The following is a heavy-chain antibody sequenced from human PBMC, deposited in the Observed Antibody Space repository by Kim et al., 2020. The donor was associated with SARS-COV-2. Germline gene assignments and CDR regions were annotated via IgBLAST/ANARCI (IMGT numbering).Heavy chain of an antibody. V-gene: IGHV3-23*01. Sequence: GGSLTLSCAASGFTFSSHAMSWVRQAPGKGLEWVAGLSDSGTSTYYADSVKGRFTVSRDNSNNTLYLQMSSLRADDTAIYYCASQWELLFSFDYWGQGTLVTVSS. CDR3: ASQWELLFSFDY. CDR1: GFTFSSHA. CDR2: LSDSGTST. J-gene: IGHJ4*02. D-gene: IGHD1-26*01.